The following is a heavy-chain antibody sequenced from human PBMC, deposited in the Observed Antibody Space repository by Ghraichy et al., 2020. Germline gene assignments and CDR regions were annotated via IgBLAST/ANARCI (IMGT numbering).Heavy chain of an antibody. D-gene: IGHD6-19*01. J-gene: IGHJ4*02. CDR3: ARDRQQWLVEGWMYYFDY. V-gene: IGHV3-21*01. Sequence: GESLNISCAASGFTFSSYSMNWVRQAPGKGLEWVSSISSSSSYIYYADSVKGRFTISRDNAKNSLYLQMNSLRAEDTAVYYCARDRQQWLVEGWMYYFDYWGQGTLVTVSS. CDR1: GFTFSSYS. CDR2: ISSSSSYI.